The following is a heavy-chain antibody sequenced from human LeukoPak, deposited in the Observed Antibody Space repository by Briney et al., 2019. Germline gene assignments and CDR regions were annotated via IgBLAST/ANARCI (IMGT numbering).Heavy chain of an antibody. CDR3: ARDTSIAVAGTIYGGYYYMDV. J-gene: IGHJ6*03. Sequence: GASVKVSCKASGYTFTSYYMHWVRQAPGQGLEWMGIINPSGGSTSYAQKFQGRVTMTRDMSTSTVYMELSSLRSEDTAVYYCARDTSIAVAGTIYGGYYYMDVWGKGTTVTVSS. D-gene: IGHD6-19*01. V-gene: IGHV1-46*01. CDR1: GYTFTSYY. CDR2: INPSGGST.